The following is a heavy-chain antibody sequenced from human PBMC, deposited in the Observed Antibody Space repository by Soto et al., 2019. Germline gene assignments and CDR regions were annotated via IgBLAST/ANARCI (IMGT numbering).Heavy chain of an antibody. D-gene: IGHD2-8*02. CDR2: INDGGIT. CDR1: GGSFTGYF. J-gene: IGHJ1*01. CDR3: VPTPRLLVP. Sequence: QAQIQQSGARLLKPSETLSLTCSVSGGSFTGYFYSWIRQSPGRGLEWIGEINDGGITKYSPSLKSRAFMSADRAKKQFSLTLTSLTAADTGVYYCVPTPRLLVPWGQGTPVLVSS. V-gene: IGHV4-34*02.